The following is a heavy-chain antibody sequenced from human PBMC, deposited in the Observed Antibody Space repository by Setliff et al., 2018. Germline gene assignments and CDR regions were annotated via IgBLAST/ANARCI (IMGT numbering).Heavy chain of an antibody. V-gene: IGHV1-46*01. CDR1: GHTLTGYY. Sequence: ASVKVSCKASGHTLTGYYMHWVRQAPGQGLEWMGIINPGGGNASYAEKFQGRVTMTRDTSTSTFYMEVNILRSDDTAVYYCARGGMAAANRKGVFEYWGQGTLVTVSS. CDR2: INPGGGNA. D-gene: IGHD6-13*01. CDR3: ARGGMAAANRKGVFEY. J-gene: IGHJ4*02.